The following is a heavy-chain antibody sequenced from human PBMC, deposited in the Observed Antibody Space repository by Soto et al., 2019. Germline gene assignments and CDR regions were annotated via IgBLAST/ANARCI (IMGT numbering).Heavy chain of an antibody. CDR1: GYTFTGYY. Sequence: ASVKVSCKASGYTFTGYYMHWVRQAPGQGLEWMGWINPNSGGTNYAQKFQGRVTMTRDTSISTAYMELSRLRSDDTAVYYCARDQRSTSHPFHGYNWFDPWGQGTLVTVS. J-gene: IGHJ5*02. CDR3: ARDQRSTSHPFHGYNWFDP. V-gene: IGHV1-2*02. CDR2: INPNSGGT. D-gene: IGHD2-2*01.